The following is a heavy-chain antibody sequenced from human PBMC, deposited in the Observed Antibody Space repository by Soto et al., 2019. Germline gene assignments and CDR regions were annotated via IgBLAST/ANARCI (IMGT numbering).Heavy chain of an antibody. CDR2: IYYSGST. CDR3: ASTANGNGLVEIAYYYMDV. Sequence: SETLSLTCTVSGGSISSSSYYWGWIRQPPGKGLEWIGSIYYSGSTYYNPSLKSRVTISVDTSKNQFSLKLSSVTAADTAVYYCASTANGNGLVEIAYYYMDVWGKGTTVTVSS. D-gene: IGHD3-9*01. CDR1: GGSISSSSYY. V-gene: IGHV4-39*01. J-gene: IGHJ6*03.